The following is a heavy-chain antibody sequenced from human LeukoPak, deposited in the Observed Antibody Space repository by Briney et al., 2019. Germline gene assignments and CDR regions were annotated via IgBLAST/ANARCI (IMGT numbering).Heavy chain of an antibody. CDR2: IYTSGST. CDR1: GGSISSGSYY. CDR3: ARGRCGGDCYSDAFDI. J-gene: IGHJ3*02. V-gene: IGHV4-61*02. D-gene: IGHD2-21*01. Sequence: PSQTLSLTCTVSGGSISSGSYYWRWIRQPAGKGLEWIVRIYTSGSTNYNPSLKSRVTISVDTSKNQFSLKLSSVTAADTAVYYCARGRCGGDCYSDAFDIWGQGTMVTVSS.